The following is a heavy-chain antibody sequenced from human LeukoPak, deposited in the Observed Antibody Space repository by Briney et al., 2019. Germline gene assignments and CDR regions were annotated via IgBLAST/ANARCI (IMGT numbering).Heavy chain of an antibody. CDR2: ISVSGGAR. D-gene: IGHD1-26*01. J-gene: IGHJ4*02. CDR3: AKDGGSYYGNFDY. CDR1: GFTFSSYA. Sequence: GGSLRLSCAASGFTFSSYAMTWVRQAPSKGLEWVSSISVSGGARYYADSVQGRFTISRDNSKNTLYLQMNSLRAEDTAVYYCAKDGGSYYGNFDYWGQGTLVTVSS. V-gene: IGHV3-23*01.